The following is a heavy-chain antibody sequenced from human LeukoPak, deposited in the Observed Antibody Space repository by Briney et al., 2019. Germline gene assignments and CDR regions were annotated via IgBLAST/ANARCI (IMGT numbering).Heavy chain of an antibody. Sequence: GGSLRLSCAASGFTFSSYSMNWVRQAPGKGLEWVSSISSSSSYIYYADSVKGRLTISRDNAKNSLYLQMNSLRAEDTAVYYCASDSSGWYIEPFDYWGQGTLVTVSS. J-gene: IGHJ4*02. CDR2: ISSSSSYI. CDR3: ASDSSGWYIEPFDY. CDR1: GFTFSSYS. D-gene: IGHD6-19*01. V-gene: IGHV3-21*01.